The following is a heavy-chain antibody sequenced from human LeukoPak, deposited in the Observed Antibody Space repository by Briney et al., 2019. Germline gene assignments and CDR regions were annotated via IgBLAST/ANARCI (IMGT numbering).Heavy chain of an antibody. CDR2: ISSDGSST. CDR3: ASGYSGSYRVDY. Sequence: GGSLRLSCAASGFTFSSYWMHWVRQAPGKGLVWVSRISSDGSSTTYADCVKGRFTISRDNAKNTLYLQMNSLRAEDTAVYYCASGYSGSYRVDYWGQGTLVTVSS. V-gene: IGHV3-74*01. J-gene: IGHJ4*02. CDR1: GFTFSSYW. D-gene: IGHD1-26*01.